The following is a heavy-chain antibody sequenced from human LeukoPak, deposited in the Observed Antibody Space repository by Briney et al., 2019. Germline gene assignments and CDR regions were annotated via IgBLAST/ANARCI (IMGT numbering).Heavy chain of an antibody. CDR1: GGSLSGYY. V-gene: IGHV4-34*01. D-gene: IGHD3-16*02. CDR2: INHSGST. CDR3: ARGPQYDYVWGSYRH. J-gene: IGHJ4*02. Sequence: SETLSLTCAVYGGSLSGYYWSWIRQPPGKGLEWIGEINHSGSTNYNPSLKSRVTISVDTSKNQFSLKLSSVTATDTAVYYCARGPQYDYVWGSYRHWGQGTLVTVSS.